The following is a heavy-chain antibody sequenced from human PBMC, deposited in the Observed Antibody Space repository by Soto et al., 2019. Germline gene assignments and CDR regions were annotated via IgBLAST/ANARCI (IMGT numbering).Heavy chain of an antibody. J-gene: IGHJ4*02. CDR2: ISSSGDIM. D-gene: IGHD3-22*01. CDR1: GFTFSDSY. V-gene: IGHV3-11*01. Sequence: PGGSLRLSCAASGFTFSDSYMRCIRQAPGKGLEWVSYISSSGDIMYYADSVNGRFTISRDNAKNSLYLQMNSLRAEDTAVDYCARDLGYYDSSRYFDYWGQGTLVTVSS. CDR3: ARDLGYYDSSRYFDY.